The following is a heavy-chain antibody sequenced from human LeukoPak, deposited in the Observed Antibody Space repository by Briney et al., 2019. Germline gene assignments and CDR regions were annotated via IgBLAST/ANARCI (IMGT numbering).Heavy chain of an antibody. CDR3: ARVGGHCTSTSCPPPDY. Sequence: GGSLRLSCAASGFTFSSYNMDWVRQAPGKGLEWVSFIDSSSRYIYQADSVKGRFTISRDNAKSSVFLQMNSLRAEDTAVYYCARVGGHCTSTSCPPPDYWGQGTPVTVSS. CDR1: GFTFSSYN. D-gene: IGHD2-2*01. V-gene: IGHV3-21*01. CDR2: IDSSSRYI. J-gene: IGHJ4*02.